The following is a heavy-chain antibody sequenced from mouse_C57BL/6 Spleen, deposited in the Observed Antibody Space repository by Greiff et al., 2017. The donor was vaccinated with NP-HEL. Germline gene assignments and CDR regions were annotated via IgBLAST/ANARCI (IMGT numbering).Heavy chain of an antibody. V-gene: IGHV1-80*01. J-gene: IGHJ4*01. CDR2: IYPGDGDT. CDR1: GYAFSSYW. D-gene: IGHD1-1*01. CDR3: ARGITTVVEGYYAMDY. Sequence: VQVVESGAELVKPGASVKISCKASGYAFSSYWMNWVKQRPGKGLEWIGQIYPGDGDTNYNGKFKGKATLTADKSSSTAYMQLSSLTSEDSAVYFCARGITTVVEGYYAMDYWGQGTSVTVSS.